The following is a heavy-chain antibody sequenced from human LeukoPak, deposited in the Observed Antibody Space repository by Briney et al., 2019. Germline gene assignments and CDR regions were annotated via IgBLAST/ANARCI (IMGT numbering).Heavy chain of an antibody. J-gene: IGHJ4*02. D-gene: IGHD3-3*01. CDR3: ARAVVVGGYYRVYFDY. CDR2: INPNSGVT. V-gene: IGHV1-2*02. Sequence: ASVKVSCKASGYTFTSYYMYWVRQAPGQGLEWLGWINPNSGVTSYVQKFQGRVTMTRDTSISTAYMELSRLTSDDTAVYYCARAVVVGGYYRVYFDYWGQGTLVTVSS. CDR1: GYTFTSYY.